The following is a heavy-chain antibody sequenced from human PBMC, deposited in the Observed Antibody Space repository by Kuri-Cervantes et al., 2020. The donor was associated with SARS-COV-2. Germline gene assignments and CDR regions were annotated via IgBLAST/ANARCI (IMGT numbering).Heavy chain of an antibody. CDR2: IIPLFGTT. D-gene: IGHD2-2*01. V-gene: IGHV1-69*06. Sequence: SVTVSRKASGGTFSSYAVTWVRQAPGRGLEWMGRIIPLFGTTIYAENFRGRVTLTADKSTNTAYMELSSLRSEDTAVYYCARPYCTSSTCYDGTFDSWGQGTLVTVSS. CDR1: GGTFSSYA. J-gene: IGHJ4*02. CDR3: ARPYCTSSTCYDGTFDS.